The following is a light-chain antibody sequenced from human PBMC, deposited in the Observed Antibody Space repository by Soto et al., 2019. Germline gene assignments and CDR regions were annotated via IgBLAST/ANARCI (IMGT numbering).Light chain of an antibody. Sequence: EVVLTQSPATLSLSPGERATLSCRASQNVNNYLVWYQQKPGQAPRLLIYDASNRATGIPARFSGSGAGTDVTLTIISLEPADFSVYYCQQRQRWPPITFGQGTRLEIK. CDR1: QNVNNY. CDR2: DAS. V-gene: IGKV3-11*01. CDR3: QQRQRWPPIT. J-gene: IGKJ5*01.